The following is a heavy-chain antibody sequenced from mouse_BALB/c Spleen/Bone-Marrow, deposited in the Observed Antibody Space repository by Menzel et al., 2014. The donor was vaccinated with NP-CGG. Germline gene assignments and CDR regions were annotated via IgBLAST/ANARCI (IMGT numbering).Heavy chain of an antibody. Sequence: VQLQQSGAELARPGASVKMSCKASGYTFTTYPMNWVKQRPGQGLEWIAYINPSSGFTNYNQKFKDKATLTADKSSSTAYMQLSSLTSAVYAVYYCTRREAYYFDYWGQGTALTVSA. CDR3: TRREAYYFDY. CDR1: GYTFTTYP. J-gene: IGHJ2*01. CDR2: INPSSGFT. V-gene: IGHV1-4*01.